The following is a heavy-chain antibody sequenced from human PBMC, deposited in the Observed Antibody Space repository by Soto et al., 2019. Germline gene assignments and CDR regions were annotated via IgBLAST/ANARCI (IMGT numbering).Heavy chain of an antibody. Sequence: QVQLVQSGAEVKKPGSSVKVSCKASGGTFSSYAISWVLQAPGQGLEWMGGIIPIFGTANYAQKFHGRVTITADESTSTAYMERSSLRSEDTAVYYCAREGATVTTRAYDYWGQGTLVTVSS. V-gene: IGHV1-69*01. CDR2: IIPIFGTA. J-gene: IGHJ4*02. CDR3: AREGATVTTRAYDY. CDR1: GGTFSSYA. D-gene: IGHD4-17*01.